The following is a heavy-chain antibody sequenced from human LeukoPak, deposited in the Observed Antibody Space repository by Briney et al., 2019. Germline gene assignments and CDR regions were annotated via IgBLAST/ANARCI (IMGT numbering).Heavy chain of an antibody. CDR3: ARLSGYSGGFDY. V-gene: IGHV3-21*04. J-gene: IGHJ4*02. D-gene: IGHD5-12*01. Sequence: SVKGRFIISRDNAKDSLYLQMNSLRAEDTAVYYCARLSGYSGGFDYWGQGTLVTVSS.